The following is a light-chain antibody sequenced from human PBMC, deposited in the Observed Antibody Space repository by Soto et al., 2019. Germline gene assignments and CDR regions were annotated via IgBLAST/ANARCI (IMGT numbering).Light chain of an antibody. CDR3: QSYDISRTTWV. Sequence: QPVLTQPPSVSGAPRQRVTISCTGSSSNIGAGYDVHWYQQLPGTAPKLLIYGNSNRPSGVPDRFSGSKSGASASLAITGLQAEDEADYYCQSYDISRTTWVFGGGTQLTVL. CDR1: SSNIGAGYD. V-gene: IGLV1-40*01. J-gene: IGLJ3*02. CDR2: GNS.